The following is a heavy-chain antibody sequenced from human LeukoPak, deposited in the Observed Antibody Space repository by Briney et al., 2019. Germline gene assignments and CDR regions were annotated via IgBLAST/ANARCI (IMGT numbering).Heavy chain of an antibody. Sequence: GGSLRLSCAASGFILSSYGMHWVRQAPGKGLEWVAVIWYDGSKKYYADSVKGRFTISRDNSKNTLYLQMNSLRVEDTAVYYCARRDGDNDRGFDYWGQGTLVTVSS. CDR3: ARRDGDNDRGFDY. J-gene: IGHJ4*02. CDR1: GFILSSYG. D-gene: IGHD4-23*01. CDR2: IWYDGSKK. V-gene: IGHV3-33*01.